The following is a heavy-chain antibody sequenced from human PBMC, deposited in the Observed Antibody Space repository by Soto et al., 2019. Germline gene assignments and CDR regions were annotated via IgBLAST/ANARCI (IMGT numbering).Heavy chain of an antibody. CDR1: GFTFSHYE. CDR2: ISSGGTTI. V-gene: IGHV3-48*03. Sequence: GGSLRLSCATSGFTFSHYEMNWVRQAPGKGLEWVSYISSGGTTINYAGSVKGRFTVSRDNAKNSLYLQMNNLRAEDTAVYYCARAPRNFYYNGMDVWGHGTTVTVSS. CDR3: ARAPRNFYYNGMDV. J-gene: IGHJ6*02.